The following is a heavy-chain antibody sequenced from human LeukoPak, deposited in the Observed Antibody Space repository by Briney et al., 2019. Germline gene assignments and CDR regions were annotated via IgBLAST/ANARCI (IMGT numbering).Heavy chain of an antibody. CDR3: AKVAGGYYFYFDY. Sequence: GGSLRLSCAASGFTFSTYAMSWVRQAPGKGLEWVSSISGGGHSTYYADSVKGRFTISRDNSKNTLYLQMNSLRAEDTAVYYCAKVAGGYYFYFDYWGQGTLVTVSA. V-gene: IGHV3-23*01. D-gene: IGHD3-22*01. CDR2: ISGGGHST. J-gene: IGHJ4*02. CDR1: GFTFSTYA.